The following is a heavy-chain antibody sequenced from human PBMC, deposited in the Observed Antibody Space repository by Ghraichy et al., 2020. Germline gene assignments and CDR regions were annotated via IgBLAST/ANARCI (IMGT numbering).Heavy chain of an antibody. CDR2: IKQDASEK. Sequence: GGSLRLSCAASGLTFSGYWMNWVRQGPGKGLEWVAIIKQDASEKHYVDSVRGRFTISRDNAKKTLYLQLNRLRVEDTAVYYCAGGGGYLIERWAQRTLVTVAS. D-gene: IGHD6-25*01. V-gene: IGHV3-7*02. J-gene: IGHJ4*02. CDR1: GLTFSGYW. CDR3: AGGGGYLIER.